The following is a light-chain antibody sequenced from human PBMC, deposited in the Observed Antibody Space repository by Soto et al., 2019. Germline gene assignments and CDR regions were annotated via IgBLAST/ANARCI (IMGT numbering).Light chain of an antibody. CDR3: QQDCSSPPRT. Sequence: EIVLTQSPGTLSLSPGERATLSCRASPSVSSSYFAWYQQKPGQAPRLLIDGASSRATGIPDRFSGSGSGTDLTLIISRREPEDVSVYDCQQDCSSPPRTVGQGTKVEIK. V-gene: IGKV3-20*01. CDR1: PSVSSSY. CDR2: GAS. J-gene: IGKJ1*01.